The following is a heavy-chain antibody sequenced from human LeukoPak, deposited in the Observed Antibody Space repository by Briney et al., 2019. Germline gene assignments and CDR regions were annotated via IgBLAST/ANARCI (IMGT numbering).Heavy chain of an antibody. J-gene: IGHJ4*02. D-gene: IGHD4-17*01. CDR3: ASYSPNGDYVDY. CDR2: ISSSGSTI. V-gene: IGHV3-11*01. CDR1: GFTFSDYY. Sequence: GGSLRLSCAASGFTFSDYYMSWIRQAPGKGLEWVPYISSSGSTIYYADSVKGRFTISRDNAKNSLYLQMNSLRAEDTAVYYCASYSPNGDYVDYWGQGTLVTVSS.